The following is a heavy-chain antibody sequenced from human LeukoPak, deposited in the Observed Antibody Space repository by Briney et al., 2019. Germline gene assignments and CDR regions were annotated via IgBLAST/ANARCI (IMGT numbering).Heavy chain of an antibody. D-gene: IGHD1-1*01. CDR3: ARDAGGTLIFDY. V-gene: IGHV4-59*01. J-gene: IGHJ4*02. CDR2: IHYTGRT. Sequence: SETLSLTCTVSGGSISGYYWTWIRQPPGKGLEWIAYIHYTGRTNYNPSLKSRVTISVDTSNNQFSLKLNSVTAADTAVYYCARDAGGTLIFDYWGQGTLVTVSS. CDR1: GGSISGYY.